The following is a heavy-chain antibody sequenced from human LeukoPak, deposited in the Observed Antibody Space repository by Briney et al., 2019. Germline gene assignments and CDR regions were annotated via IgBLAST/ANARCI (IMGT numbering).Heavy chain of an antibody. CDR2: INPSGGRT. D-gene: IGHD2-2*01. V-gene: IGHV1-46*01. CDR3: ARDLGQTSQFDY. CDR1: GYTFTRYY. J-gene: IGHJ4*02. Sequence: ASVKVSCKTSGYTFTRYYMHWGRQAPGQGLESMGTINPSGGRTSYAQNFQGRVTMTRDTSTSTLYMELSSLRSEDTAVYYCARDLGQTSQFDYWGQGTLVTVSS.